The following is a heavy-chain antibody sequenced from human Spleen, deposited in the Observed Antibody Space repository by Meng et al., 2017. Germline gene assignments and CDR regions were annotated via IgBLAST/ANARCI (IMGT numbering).Heavy chain of an antibody. Sequence: GESLKISCKGSGYSFTDYWVGWVRQMPGKGLEWMGIIYPGDSDTRYGPSFQGQVTISADKSITTAYLQWSSLKASDTAMYYCARLGSSPIAAAGFGDYYYGMDVWGQGTTVTVSS. CDR2: IYPGDSDT. J-gene: IGHJ6*02. V-gene: IGHV5-51*01. CDR3: ARLGSSPIAAAGFGDYYYGMDV. CDR1: GYSFTDYW. D-gene: IGHD6-13*01.